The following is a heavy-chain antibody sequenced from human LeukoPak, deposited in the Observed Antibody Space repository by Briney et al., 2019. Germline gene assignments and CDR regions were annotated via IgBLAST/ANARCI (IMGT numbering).Heavy chain of an antibody. CDR2: IIPIFGTA. D-gene: IGHD3-10*01. V-gene: IGHV1-69*13. CDR3: ARVLRGDGSGSYYIRTGGNYYMDV. J-gene: IGHJ6*03. CDR1: GGTFISYA. Sequence: SVKVSCKASGGTFISYAISWVRQAPGQGLEWMGGIIPIFGTANYAQKFQGRVTITADESTSTAYMELSSLRSEDTAVYYCARVLRGDGSGSYYIRTGGNYYMDVWGKGTTVTISS.